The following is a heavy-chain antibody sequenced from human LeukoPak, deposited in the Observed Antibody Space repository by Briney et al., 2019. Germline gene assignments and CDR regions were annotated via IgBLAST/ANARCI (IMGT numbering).Heavy chain of an antibody. Sequence: GWSLSLSCAASGFTFSSYAISWVRQAAGRGVDWVSAINVSGGSTYYADSVKGPFTISRDNSKNTLYLQKNSLRAEDTAVYYCARDYYDSSGYSAIDYWGQGTLVTASS. CDR1: GFTFSSYA. CDR3: ARDYYDSSGYSAIDY. J-gene: IGHJ4*02. D-gene: IGHD3-22*01. CDR2: INVSGGST. V-gene: IGHV3-23*01.